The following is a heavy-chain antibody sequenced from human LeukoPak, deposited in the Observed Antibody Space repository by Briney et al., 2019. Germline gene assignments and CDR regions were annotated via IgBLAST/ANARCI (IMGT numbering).Heavy chain of an antibody. J-gene: IGHJ5*02. CDR2: ISGSGGST. CDR3: AKDGIAVAGTDWFDP. Sequence: HSGGSLILSCAASGFTFSSYDMSWVRQAPGKGLEWVSAISGSGGSTYYADSVKGRFTISRDNSKNTLYLQMNSLRAEDTAVYYCAKDGIAVAGTDWFDPWGQGTLVTVSS. CDR1: GFTFSSYD. D-gene: IGHD6-19*01. V-gene: IGHV3-23*01.